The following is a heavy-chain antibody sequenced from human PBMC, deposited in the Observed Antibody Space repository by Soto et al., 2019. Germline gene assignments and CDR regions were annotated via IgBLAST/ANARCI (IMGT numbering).Heavy chain of an antibody. CDR2: INPSGGST. CDR1: GYTFTNYY. CDR3: ARNMLITFGGVIAKGLFDY. Sequence: GASVKDSCKASGYTFTNYYMLWVRQAPGQGLEWMGIINPSGGSTSYAQKFQGRVTMTRDTSTSTVYMELSSLRSEDTAVYYCARNMLITFGGVIAKGLFDYWGQGTLVTVSS. J-gene: IGHJ4*02. D-gene: IGHD3-16*02. V-gene: IGHV1-46*01.